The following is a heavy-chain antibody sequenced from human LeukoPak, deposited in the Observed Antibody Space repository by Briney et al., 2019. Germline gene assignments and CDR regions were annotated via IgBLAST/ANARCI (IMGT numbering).Heavy chain of an antibody. Sequence: SETLSLTCTVSGGSISSYYWSWIRQPAGKGLEWIGRIYTSGSTNYNPSLKSRVTMSVDTSKNQFSLKLSSVTAADTAVYYCARGSSGSYLRRDDAFDIWGQGTMVTVSS. CDR1: GGSISSYY. CDR3: ARGSSGSYLRRDDAFDI. CDR2: IYTSGST. V-gene: IGHV4-4*07. D-gene: IGHD6-19*01. J-gene: IGHJ3*02.